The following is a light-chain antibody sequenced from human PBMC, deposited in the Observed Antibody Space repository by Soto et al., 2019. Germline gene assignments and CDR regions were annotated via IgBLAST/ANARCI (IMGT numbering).Light chain of an antibody. J-gene: IGLJ1*01. CDR1: SSNIGSNT. CDR2: SNN. CDR3: AVWDDSLSVDV. V-gene: IGLV1-44*01. Sequence: QSVLTQPPSASATPGQRVTISCSGSSSNIGSNTVNWFRQLPGTAPKLLISSNNLRPSGIPDRFSGSKSGTSASLAISGLQSEDEADYYCAVWDDSLSVDVFGTGTKVTVL.